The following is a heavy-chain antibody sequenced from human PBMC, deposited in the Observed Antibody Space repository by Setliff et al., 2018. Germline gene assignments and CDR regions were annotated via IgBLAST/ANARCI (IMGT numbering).Heavy chain of an antibody. CDR2: INHSGST. CDR3: ARGAGAAGLFDY. J-gene: IGHJ4*02. D-gene: IGHD6-13*01. V-gene: IGHV4-34*01. Sequence: TLSLTCAVYGGSFSGYYWSWIRQPPGKGLEWIGEINHSGSTNYNPSLKSRVTISVDTSKNQFSLKLSSVTAADTAVYYCARGAGAAGLFDYWGQGTLVTVSS. CDR1: GGSFSGYY.